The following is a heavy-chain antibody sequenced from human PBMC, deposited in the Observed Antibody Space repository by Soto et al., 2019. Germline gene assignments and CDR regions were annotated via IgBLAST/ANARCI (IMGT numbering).Heavy chain of an antibody. Sequence: GGSLRLSCAASGFTVSSKYMTWVRQAPGKGLEWVSLIQSGGTTYYADSVKGRFTISRDTSENTLHLQMDSLRVEDTAVYYCAKDSLPWADETYYYYGMDVWGQGTTVTVSS. V-gene: IGHV3-66*01. CDR3: AKDSLPWADETYYYYGMDV. D-gene: IGHD1-26*01. CDR2: IQSGGTT. CDR1: GFTVSSKY. J-gene: IGHJ6*02.